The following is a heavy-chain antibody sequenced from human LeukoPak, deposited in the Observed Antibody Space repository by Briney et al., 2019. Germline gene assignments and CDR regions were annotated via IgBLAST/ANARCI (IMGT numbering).Heavy chain of an antibody. CDR1: GGSISSGGYY. CDR2: IYYSGST. J-gene: IGHJ6*02. V-gene: IGHV4-31*03. Sequence: TSETLSLTCTVSGGSISSGGYYWSWIRQHPGKGLEWIGYIYYSGSTYYNPSLKSRATISVDTSKNQFSLKLSSVTAADTAVYYCARDRVEMATIDYYYGMDVWGQGTTVTVSS. CDR3: ARDRVEMATIDYYYGMDV. D-gene: IGHD5-24*01.